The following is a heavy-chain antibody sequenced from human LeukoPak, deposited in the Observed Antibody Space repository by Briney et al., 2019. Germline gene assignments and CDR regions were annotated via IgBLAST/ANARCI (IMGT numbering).Heavy chain of an antibody. CDR3: ATPIAAAGPYGMDV. CDR2: IIPILGIA. CDR1: GGTFSSYA. V-gene: IGHV1-69*04. J-gene: IGHJ6*02. D-gene: IGHD6-13*01. Sequence: SVKVSCKTSGGTFSSYAISWVRQAPGQGLEWMGRIIPILGIANYAQKFQGRVTITADKSTSTVYMELSSLRSEDTAVYYCATPIAAAGPYGMDVWGQGTTVTVSS.